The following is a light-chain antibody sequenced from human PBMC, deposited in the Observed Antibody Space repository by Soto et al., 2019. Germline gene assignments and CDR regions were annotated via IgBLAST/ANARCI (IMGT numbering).Light chain of an antibody. Sequence: EVVLTQSPGTLSLFPGERATLSCRASQSVTNSYLAWFQQKPGQAPRPLIYGISNRATGIPDRFSGSGSGTDFTLTISRLEPEDFAVYYCHQYGSSRTFGQGTKVEI. V-gene: IGKV3-20*01. CDR1: QSVTNSY. CDR2: GIS. CDR3: HQYGSSRT. J-gene: IGKJ1*01.